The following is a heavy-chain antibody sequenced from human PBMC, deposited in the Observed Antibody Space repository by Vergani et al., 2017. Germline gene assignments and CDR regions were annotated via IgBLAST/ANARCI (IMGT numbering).Heavy chain of an antibody. CDR2: ISVRYPST. Sequence: EVQLLQSGGGVIQPGGSVRLSCAASGFTFSACPMTWVRQAPGKGLERVSAISVRYPSTYYAATVKGRFTISRDNTKNMLYLQMNSLRAEATAVYYCARLSYDTTPYLQGGYDCWGQGTLVSVSS. D-gene: IGHD3-22*01. CDR1: GFTFSACP. V-gene: IGHV3-23*01. J-gene: IGHJ4*02. CDR3: ARLSYDTTPYLQGGYDC.